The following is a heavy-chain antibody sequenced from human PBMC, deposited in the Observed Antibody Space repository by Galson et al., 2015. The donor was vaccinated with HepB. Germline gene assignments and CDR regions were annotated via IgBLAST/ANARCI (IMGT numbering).Heavy chain of an antibody. D-gene: IGHD1-26*01. CDR1: GFTFSCYG. V-gene: IGHV3-33*01. CDR2: IWNDGSNK. Sequence: PVRLSCAACGFTFSCYGMDWVREAPGKGLEWAAVIWNDGSNKYYADSVKGRFTISRDNSKNTLYLQMNSLRAEDTAVYYCARGIYSGRYAYWGQGTLVTVSS. CDR3: ARGIYSGRYAY. J-gene: IGHJ4*02.